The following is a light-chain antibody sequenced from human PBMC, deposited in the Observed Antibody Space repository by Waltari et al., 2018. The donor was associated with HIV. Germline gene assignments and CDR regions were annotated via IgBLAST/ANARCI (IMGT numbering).Light chain of an antibody. CDR2: RNH. Sequence: QSVLTQPPSASATPGQRVTISCSGSSSNIGNYYVYWYQQLPGATPKVLIFRNHRRPSGVPDRFSGSKSGTSASLAISGLRSEDEADYYCATWDDSLSGVVFGGGTKLTVL. J-gene: IGLJ2*01. V-gene: IGLV1-47*01. CDR3: ATWDDSLSGVV. CDR1: SSNIGNYY.